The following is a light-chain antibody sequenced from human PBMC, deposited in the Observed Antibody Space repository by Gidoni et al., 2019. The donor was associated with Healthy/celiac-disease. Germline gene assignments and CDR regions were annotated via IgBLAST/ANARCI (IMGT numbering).Light chain of an antibody. CDR1: QSVLYSSNNKNY. CDR2: WAS. J-gene: IGKJ1*01. V-gene: IGKV4-1*01. Sequence: DIVMTQSPDSLAVSLGERATINCKSSQSVLYSSNNKNYLAWYQQKPGQPPKLLIYWASTRESGVPDRFSVSGSGTDFTLTISSLQAEDVAVYYCQQYYSTPQTFXXXTKVEI. CDR3: QQYYSTPQT.